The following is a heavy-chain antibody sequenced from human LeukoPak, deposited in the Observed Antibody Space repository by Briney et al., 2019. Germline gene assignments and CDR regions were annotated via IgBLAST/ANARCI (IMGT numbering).Heavy chain of an antibody. CDR3: AAQGYCSDGSCS. D-gene: IGHD2-15*01. Sequence: GGSLRLSCAASGFTFGDYGMSLVRQAPGKGLEWVSGINWNGGSTGYADSVKGRFTISRDNAKNSLYLQMNSLRAEDTAFYYCAAQGYCSDGSCSWGQGTLVTVSS. CDR1: GFTFGDYG. CDR2: INWNGGST. V-gene: IGHV3-20*04. J-gene: IGHJ5*02.